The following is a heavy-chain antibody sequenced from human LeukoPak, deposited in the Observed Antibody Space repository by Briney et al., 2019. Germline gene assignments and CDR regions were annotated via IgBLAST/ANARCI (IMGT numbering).Heavy chain of an antibody. V-gene: IGHV3-74*01. D-gene: IGHD4-17*01. Sequence: GGSLRLSCAASGFIFGTYLMHWVRRAPGKGLVWVSHINTDGSGTSYADSVKGRFTISRDNAKNTLYLQMNSLRAEDTAVYYCARVTVTLDYWGQGTLVTVSS. CDR3: ARVTVTLDY. CDR2: INTDGSGT. CDR1: GFIFGTYL. J-gene: IGHJ4*02.